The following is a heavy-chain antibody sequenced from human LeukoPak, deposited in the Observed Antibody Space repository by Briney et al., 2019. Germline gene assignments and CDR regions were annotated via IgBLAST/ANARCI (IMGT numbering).Heavy chain of an antibody. V-gene: IGHV3-21*01. CDR1: GFTFSSYS. CDR3: ASEILLWFGEITNDY. Sequence: GGSLRLSCAASGFTFSSYSMNWVRQAPGKGLKGLSSMSSSSSYIYYGDSVKGRFTISRDNAKNSMYLQMNSLRAEDTAVYYCASEILLWFGEITNDYWGQGTLVTVSS. J-gene: IGHJ4*02. D-gene: IGHD3-10*01. CDR2: MSSSSSYI.